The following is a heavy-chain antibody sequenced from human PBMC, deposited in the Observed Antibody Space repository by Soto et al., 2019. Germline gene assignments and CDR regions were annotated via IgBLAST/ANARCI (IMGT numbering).Heavy chain of an antibody. CDR3: ARDSGDC. Sequence: ESGGGVVQPGRSLRLSCAASGFTFSGYAMHWVRQAPGKGLEWVAIISYDGSKQYYADSVRGRFTISRDNSKNTLYLQMNSLRAEDTAVYQCARDSGDCWGQGTLVTVSS. CDR2: ISYDGSKQ. V-gene: IGHV3-30-3*01. J-gene: IGHJ4*02. CDR1: GFTFSGYA.